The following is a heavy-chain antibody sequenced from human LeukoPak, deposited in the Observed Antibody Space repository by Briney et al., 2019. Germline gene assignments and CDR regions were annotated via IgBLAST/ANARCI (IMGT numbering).Heavy chain of an antibody. CDR2: IRKKENSYTT. D-gene: IGHD3-22*01. CDR3: TRVDSSYYLDY. J-gene: IGHJ4*02. Sequence: GGSLRLSCAASGFTFSDHYMDWVRQAPGKGLEWVGRIRKKENSYTTEYAASVKGRFIISRDDSKNSLYLQMNSLKTEDTAVYYCTRVDSSYYLDYWGQGTQVTVSS. V-gene: IGHV3-72*01. CDR1: GFTFSDHY.